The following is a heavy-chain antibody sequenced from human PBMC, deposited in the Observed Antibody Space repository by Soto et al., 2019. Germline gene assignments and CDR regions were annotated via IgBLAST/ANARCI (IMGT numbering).Heavy chain of an antibody. Sequence: GGSLRLSCAASGFTFSSYAMSWVRQAPGKGLEWVSAISGSGGSTYYADSVKGRFTISRDNSKNTLYLQMNSLRAEDTAVYYSAKSTTRIVVVVAAAHFDYWGQGTLVTVSS. CDR2: ISGSGGST. V-gene: IGHV3-23*01. D-gene: IGHD2-15*01. J-gene: IGHJ4*02. CDR3: AKSTTRIVVVVAAAHFDY. CDR1: GFTFSSYA.